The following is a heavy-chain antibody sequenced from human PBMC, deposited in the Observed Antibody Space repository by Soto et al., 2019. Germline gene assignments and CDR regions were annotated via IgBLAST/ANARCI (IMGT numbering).Heavy chain of an antibody. J-gene: IGHJ5*02. CDR1: GGSISSGDYY. V-gene: IGHV4-30-4*01. CDR3: ARLYGGYEKGPFDP. D-gene: IGHD5-12*01. CDR2: IYYSGST. Sequence: SETLSLTCTVSGGSISSGDYYWSWIRQPPGKGLEWIGYIYYSGSTYYNPSLKSRVTISVDTSKNQFSLKLSSVTAADTAVYYCARLYGGYEKGPFDPWGQGTLVTVSS.